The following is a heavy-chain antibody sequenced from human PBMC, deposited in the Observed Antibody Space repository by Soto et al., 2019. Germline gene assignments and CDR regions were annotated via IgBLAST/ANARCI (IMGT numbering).Heavy chain of an antibody. V-gene: IGHV1-8*01. CDR2: MNPNSGNT. CDR1: GYTFTSYH. Sequence: GASVEVSCKASGYTFTSYHINWVRQATGQGLEWMGWMNPNSGNTGYAQKFQGRVTMTRNTSISTAYMELSSLRSEDTAVYYCARGQGYDFWSGYLWFDPWGQGTLVTVSS. CDR3: ARGQGYDFWSGYLWFDP. D-gene: IGHD3-3*01. J-gene: IGHJ5*02.